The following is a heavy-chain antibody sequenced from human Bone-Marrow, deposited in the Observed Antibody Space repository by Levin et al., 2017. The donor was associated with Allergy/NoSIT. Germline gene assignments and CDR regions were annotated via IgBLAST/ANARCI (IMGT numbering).Heavy chain of an antibody. CDR1: GFSLSTSAMR. CDR3: ARGFYFDGSGDFPDAFDI. Sequence: SGPTLVKPTQTLTLTCRFSGFSLSTSAMRVSWIRQPPGKALEWLARIDWDDDKFYSASLKTRLTISKDTSKNQVVLTMTNMDPVDTATYYCARGFYFDGSGDFPDAFDIWGPGTMVTVSS. CDR2: IDWDDDK. J-gene: IGHJ3*02. V-gene: IGHV2-70*04. D-gene: IGHD3-22*01.